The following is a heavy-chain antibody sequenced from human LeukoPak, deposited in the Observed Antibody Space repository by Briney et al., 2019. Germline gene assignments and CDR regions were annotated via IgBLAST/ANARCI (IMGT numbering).Heavy chain of an antibody. Sequence: PSETLSPTCAVSGGFFNGYYLTWIRQPPGKGLEWIGEIYHSGTTDYNPSLKNRVSLSLDRSNLYFSLKVYSVTAADTAVYYCARGPQPYTWGQGTLVTVST. D-gene: IGHD1-14*01. V-gene: IGHV4-34*01. CDR1: GGFFNGYY. CDR2: IYHSGTT. CDR3: ARGPQPYT. J-gene: IGHJ5*02.